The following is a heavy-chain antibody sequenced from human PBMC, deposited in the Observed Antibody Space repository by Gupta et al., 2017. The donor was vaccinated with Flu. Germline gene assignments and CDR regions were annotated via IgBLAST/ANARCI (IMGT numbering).Heavy chain of an antibody. CDR2: ISSSSSTI. D-gene: IGHD6-13*01. Sequence: EVQLVESGGGLVQPGGSLRLSCAASGFTFSSYSMNWVRQAPGKGLEWVSYISSSSSTIYYADSVKGRFTISRDNAKNSLYLQMNSLRDEDTAVYYCATGHSNRQLVNPRSDYWGQGTLVTVSS. V-gene: IGHV3-48*02. CDR1: GFTFSSYS. CDR3: ATGHSNRQLVNPRSDY. J-gene: IGHJ4*02.